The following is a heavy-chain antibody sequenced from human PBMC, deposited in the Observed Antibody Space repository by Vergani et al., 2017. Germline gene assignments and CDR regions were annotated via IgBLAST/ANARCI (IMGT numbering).Heavy chain of an antibody. CDR3: ARGAYWGGDCYSPIDN. J-gene: IGHJ4*02. CDR2: INPNSVGT. V-gene: IGHV1-2*02. CDR1: GYTFTGYY. D-gene: IGHD2-21*01. Sequence: QVQLVQSGAEVKKPGASVKVSCKASGYTFTGYYMHWVRQAPGQALERMGWINPNSVGTNYAQKFQGRVTMTRDTSISTAYMELSRLRSEDTAVYYCARGAYWGGDCYSPIDNWGQGTLVNVSS.